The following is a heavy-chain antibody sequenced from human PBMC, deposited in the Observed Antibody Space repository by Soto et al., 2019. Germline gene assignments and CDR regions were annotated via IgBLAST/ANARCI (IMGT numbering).Heavy chain of an antibody. CDR2: IYYSGST. CDR1: GGSISSSSYY. CDR3: ARQGNEFYYYYMDV. J-gene: IGHJ6*03. Sequence: SETLSLTCTVSGGSISSSSYYWGWIRQPPGKGLEWIGSIYYSGSTYYNPSLKSRVTISVDTSKNQFSLKLSSVTAADTAVYYCARQGNEFYYYYMDVWGKGTTVTVSS. V-gene: IGHV4-39*01. D-gene: IGHD1-1*01.